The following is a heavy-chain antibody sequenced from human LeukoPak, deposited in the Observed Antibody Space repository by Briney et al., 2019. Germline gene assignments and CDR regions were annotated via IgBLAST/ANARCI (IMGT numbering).Heavy chain of an antibody. CDR3: GTTGVRGYNLYNWFES. CDR1: GLTFSGYG. V-gene: IGHV1-69*05. CDR2: IIPIFGTT. Sequence: GASVKVSCKASGLTFSGYGFTWVRQAPGQGLAWMGGIIPIFGTTDYAQNFQGRVAITTDESTSTVYMEVSSLRSDDTAVYYCGTTGVRGYNLYNWFESWGQGTLVTVSS. D-gene: IGHD1-1*01. J-gene: IGHJ5*01.